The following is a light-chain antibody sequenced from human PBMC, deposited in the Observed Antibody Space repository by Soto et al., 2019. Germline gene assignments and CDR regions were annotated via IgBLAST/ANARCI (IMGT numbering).Light chain of an antibody. CDR3: QHYGS. Sequence: EVVLTQSPATLSVSPGERATLSCRASQSASSSYLAWYQQRPGQAPRLLIYGASSRATGIPDRFSGSGSGTDFTLTISRLEPEDFAVYFCQHYGSFGQGTKVDIK. J-gene: IGKJ1*01. V-gene: IGKV3-20*01. CDR1: QSASSSY. CDR2: GAS.